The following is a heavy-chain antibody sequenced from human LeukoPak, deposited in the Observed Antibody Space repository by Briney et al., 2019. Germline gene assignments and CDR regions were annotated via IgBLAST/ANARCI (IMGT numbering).Heavy chain of an antibody. CDR1: GYTFTSYD. CDR2: MNPNSGNT. D-gene: IGHD5-18*01. Sequence: ASVKVSCKASGYTFTSYDINWARQATGQGLEWMGWMNPNSGNTGYAQKFQGRVTMTRNTSISTAYMELSSLRSEDTAVYYCARGVIAAMEYYFDYWGQGTLVTVSS. J-gene: IGHJ4*02. V-gene: IGHV1-8*01. CDR3: ARGVIAAMEYYFDY.